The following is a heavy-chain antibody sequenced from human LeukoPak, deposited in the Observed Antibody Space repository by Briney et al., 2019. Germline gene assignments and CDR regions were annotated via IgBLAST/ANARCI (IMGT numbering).Heavy chain of an antibody. CDR1: GFTFGDYA. CDR2: IRSKAYGGTA. Sequence: GGSLRLSCTASGFTFGDYAMSWFRQAPGKGLEWVGFIRSKAYGGTAEYAASVKGRFTISRDDSKSIAYLQMNSLKTEDTAVYYCTRVYSSSWYTFDYWGQETLVTVSS. J-gene: IGHJ4*02. CDR3: TRVYSSSWYTFDY. D-gene: IGHD6-13*01. V-gene: IGHV3-49*03.